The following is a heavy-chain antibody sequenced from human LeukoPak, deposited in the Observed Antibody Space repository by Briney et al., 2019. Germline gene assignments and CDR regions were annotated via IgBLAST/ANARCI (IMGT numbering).Heavy chain of an antibody. CDR3: ARGGGAADSAEYFQH. J-gene: IGHJ1*01. CDR2: IYTSGST. V-gene: IGHV4-4*07. Sequence: NPSETLSLTCTVSGGSISSYYWSWIRQPAGKGLEWIGRIYTSGSTNYNPSLESRDTISVDKSKNQFSLKLSSVTAADTAVYYCARGGGAADSAEYFQHWGQGTLVTVSS. D-gene: IGHD6-13*01. CDR1: GGSISSYY.